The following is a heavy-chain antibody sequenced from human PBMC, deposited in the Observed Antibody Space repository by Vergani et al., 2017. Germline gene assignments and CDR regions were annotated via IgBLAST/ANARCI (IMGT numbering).Heavy chain of an antibody. CDR1: GGTFSSYT. D-gene: IGHD1-26*01. CDR2: IIPILGIA. CDR3: ARVLVGAYYGMDV. Sequence: QVQLEQSGAEVKKPGSSVKVSCKASGGTFSSYTISWVRQAPGQGLEWMGRIIPILGIANYAQKFQGRVKITADKSTSTAYMELSSLRSEDTAVYYCARVLVGAYYGMDVWGQGTTVTVSS. J-gene: IGHJ6*02. V-gene: IGHV1-69*02.